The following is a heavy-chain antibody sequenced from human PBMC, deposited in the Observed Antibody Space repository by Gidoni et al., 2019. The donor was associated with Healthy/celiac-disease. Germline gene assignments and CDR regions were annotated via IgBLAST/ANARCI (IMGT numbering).Heavy chain of an antibody. D-gene: IGHD2-21*01. CDR1: GFTFRSYA. Sequence: EVQLVESGGGLVQPGGSLSLSCSASGFTFRSYAMHWVRQAPGKGLEYVSAISSNGGSTYYADSVKGRFTISRDNSKNTLYLQMSSLRAEDTAVYYCVKDRHIVVVGGGRFAFDIWGQGTMVTVSS. CDR2: ISSNGGST. CDR3: VKDRHIVVVGGGRFAFDI. J-gene: IGHJ3*02. V-gene: IGHV3-64D*08.